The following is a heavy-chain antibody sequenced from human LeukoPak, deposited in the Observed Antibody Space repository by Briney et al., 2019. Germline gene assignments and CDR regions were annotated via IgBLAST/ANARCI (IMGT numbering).Heavy chain of an antibody. D-gene: IGHD3-10*01. CDR2: INPNSGGT. CDR3: ARDMGIQMRFFDY. CDR1: GYTFTGYY. J-gene: IGHJ4*02. Sequence: ASVKVSCKASGYTFTGYYMHWVRQAPGQGLEWMGWINPNSGGTNYAQTFQGRVTMTRDTSISTAYMELSRLRSDDTAVYYCARDMGIQMRFFDYWGQGTLVTVSS. V-gene: IGHV1-2*02.